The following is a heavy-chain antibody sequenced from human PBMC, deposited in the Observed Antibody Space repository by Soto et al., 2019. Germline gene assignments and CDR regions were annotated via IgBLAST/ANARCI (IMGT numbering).Heavy chain of an antibody. CDR1: GYTFTGYY. J-gene: IGHJ4*02. D-gene: IGHD3-22*01. CDR3: ARHDSSGYYDY. Sequence: GASVKVSCKASGYTFTGYYMHWVRQAPGQGLEWMGWINPNSGGTNYAQKFQGWVTMTRDTSISTAYMELSRLRSDDTAVYYCARHDSSGYYDYWGQRTLVTVSS. CDR2: INPNSGGT. V-gene: IGHV1-2*04.